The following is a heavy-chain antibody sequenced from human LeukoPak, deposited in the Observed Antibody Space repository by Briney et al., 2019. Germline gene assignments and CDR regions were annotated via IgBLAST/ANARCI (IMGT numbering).Heavy chain of an antibody. CDR3: AKDTTGSYQRAFDY. J-gene: IGHJ4*02. V-gene: IGHV3-7*01. Sequence: PGGSLRLSCAASGFTFSSYWMSWVRQAPGKGLEWVANIKQDGSEKYYVDSVKGRFTISRDNSKNTLYLQVNSLRAEDTAVYYCAKDTTGSYQRAFDYWGQGTLVTVSS. CDR1: GFTFSSYW. D-gene: IGHD1-1*01. CDR2: IKQDGSEK.